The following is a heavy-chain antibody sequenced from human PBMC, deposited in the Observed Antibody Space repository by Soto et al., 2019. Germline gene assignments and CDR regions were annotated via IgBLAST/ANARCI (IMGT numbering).Heavy chain of an antibody. D-gene: IGHD4-17*01. Sequence: XESLRLSCVGSGFTFSRYGMHWLRQAPGEGLEWMAVIVNDGSDRDYAASVAGRFTISRDNSKNTLYLQMDNLGVDDTAMYYCARDDDYEANGLDYWGQGTLVTVSS. CDR2: IVNDGSDR. J-gene: IGHJ4*02. CDR1: GFTFSRYG. V-gene: IGHV3-33*01. CDR3: ARDDDYEANGLDY.